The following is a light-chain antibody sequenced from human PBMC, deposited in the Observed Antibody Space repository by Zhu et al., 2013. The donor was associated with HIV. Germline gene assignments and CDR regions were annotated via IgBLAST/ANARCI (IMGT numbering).Light chain of an antibody. J-gene: IGKJ5*01. CDR1: QTVNRGY. CDR2: DAS. Sequence: EIVLTQSPGSLALSPGERATLSCRASQTVNRGYLAWYQQKPGQAPRLLIYDASSRATGIPDRFSGSGSGADFTLTISRLEPEDFALYYCQLHGYSPPITFGQGTRLEIK. CDR3: QLHGYSPPIT. V-gene: IGKV3-20*01.